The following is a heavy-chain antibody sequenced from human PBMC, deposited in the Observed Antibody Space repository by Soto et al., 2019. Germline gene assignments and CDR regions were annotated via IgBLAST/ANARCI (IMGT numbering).Heavy chain of an antibody. CDR2: IYYSGST. CDR3: ARDTEGGWMSDY. D-gene: IGHD3-16*01. Sequence: SETLSLTCTVSGGSISSDYWSWIRQPPGKGLEWIGYIYYSGSTNYNPSLKSRVTISVDTSKNQFSLKLSSVTAADTAVYYCARDTEGGWMSDYWGQGTLVTVSS. J-gene: IGHJ4*02. CDR1: GGSISSDY. V-gene: IGHV4-59*01.